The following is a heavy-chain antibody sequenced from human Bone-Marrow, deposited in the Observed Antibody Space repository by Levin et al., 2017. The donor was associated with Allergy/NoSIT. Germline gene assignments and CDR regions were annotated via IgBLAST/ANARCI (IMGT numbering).Heavy chain of an antibody. CDR1: GFTFSSYW. D-gene: IGHD3-3*01. V-gene: IGHV3-7*01. CDR2: IKQDGSEK. J-gene: IGHJ6*02. CDR3: ARGITIFGVVIPRTNYGMDV. Sequence: PGGSLRLSCAASGFTFSSYWMSWVRQAPGKGLEWVANIKQDGSEKYYVDSVKGRFTISRDNAKNSLYLQMNSLRAEDTAVYYCARGITIFGVVIPRTNYGMDVWGQGTTVTVSS.